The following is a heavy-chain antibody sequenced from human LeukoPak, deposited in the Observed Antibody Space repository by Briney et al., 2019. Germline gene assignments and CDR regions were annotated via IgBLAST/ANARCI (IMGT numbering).Heavy chain of an antibody. J-gene: IGHJ4*02. CDR2: IKTDGSLI. CDR1: GFTFSSYW. D-gene: IGHD6-13*01. V-gene: IGHV3-7*01. Sequence: PGGSLRLSCVASGFTFSSYWMTLVRQAPGKGLEWVANIKTDGSLIYYVDSVKGRFTISRDNAKNSLYLQMNSLRAEDTAVYYCARFIAAPYYFDYWGRGTLVTVSS. CDR3: ARFIAAPYYFDY.